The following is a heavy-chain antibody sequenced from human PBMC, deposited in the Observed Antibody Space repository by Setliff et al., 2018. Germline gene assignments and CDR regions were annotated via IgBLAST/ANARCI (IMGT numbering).Heavy chain of an antibody. CDR1: GGSVSSTSHD. CDR3: VRVDFPMMQRVLGL. D-gene: IGHD3-22*01. J-gene: IGHJ1*01. V-gene: IGHV4-39*07. CDR2: VYYSVYT. Sequence: LSLTCNVSGGSVSSTSHDWGWIRQPPGEGMEWSGSVYYSVYTYYNPSLQSRVTISVDMSKNQFSLKLTSVTAADTAVYYCVRVDFPMMQRVLGLWGQGTLVTVPS.